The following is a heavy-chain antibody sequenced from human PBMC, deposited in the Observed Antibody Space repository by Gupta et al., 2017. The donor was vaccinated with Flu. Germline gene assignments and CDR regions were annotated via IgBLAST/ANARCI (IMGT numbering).Heavy chain of an antibody. CDR2: ISGSGGST. Sequence: EVQLLESGGGLVQPGGSLRLSCAASGFTFSSYAMSWVRQAPGKGLEWVSAISGSGGSTYYADSVKGRFTISRDKSKNTLYLQMNSLRAEDTAVYYCAKEFGDVVVPAAILTTRKKLAYGMDVWGQGTTVTVSS. J-gene: IGHJ6*02. CDR3: AKEFGDVVVPAAILTTRKKLAYGMDV. V-gene: IGHV3-23*01. D-gene: IGHD2-2*02. CDR1: GFTFSSYA.